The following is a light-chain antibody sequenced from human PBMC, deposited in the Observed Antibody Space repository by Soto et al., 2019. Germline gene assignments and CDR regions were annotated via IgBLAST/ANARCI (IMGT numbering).Light chain of an antibody. CDR3: QQYGTSPYT. CDR2: GAS. V-gene: IGKV3-20*01. Sequence: EIVLTQSPGTLSLSPGERATLSCRASQSVSSSYLAWYQQKPGQAPRLVIYGASSRATGITDRFSGSGSGTDFTLTISRLEPEDFSVYYCQQYGTSPYTFSQRTKLEIE. CDR1: QSVSSSY. J-gene: IGKJ2*01.